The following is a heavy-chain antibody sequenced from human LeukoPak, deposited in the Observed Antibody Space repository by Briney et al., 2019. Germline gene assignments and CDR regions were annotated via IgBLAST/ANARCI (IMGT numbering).Heavy chain of an antibody. CDR2: IYYSGST. J-gene: IGHJ4*02. CDR3: ARGKRPQAHSSSWYVMGDYFDY. D-gene: IGHD6-13*01. V-gene: IGHV4-59*01. CDR1: GGSISSYY. Sequence: SETLSLTCTVSGGSISSYYWSWIRQPPGKGLEWIGYIYYSGSTNYNPSLKSRVTISVDTSKNQFSLKLSSVTAADTAVYYCARGKRPQAHSSSWYVMGDYFDYWGQGTLVTVSS.